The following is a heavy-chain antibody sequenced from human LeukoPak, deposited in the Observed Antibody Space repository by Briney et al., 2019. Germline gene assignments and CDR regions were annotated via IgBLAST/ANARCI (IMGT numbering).Heavy chain of an antibody. Sequence: GGSLRLSCAASGFTFDDYAMHWVRQAPGKGLEWVSGISWNSGSIGYADSVKGRFTISRDNAKNSLYLQMNSLRAEDTALYYCAKGNYDILTGYVGYWGQGTLVTVSS. J-gene: IGHJ4*02. CDR3: AKGNYDILTGYVGY. CDR1: GFTFDDYA. CDR2: ISWNSGSI. D-gene: IGHD3-9*01. V-gene: IGHV3-9*01.